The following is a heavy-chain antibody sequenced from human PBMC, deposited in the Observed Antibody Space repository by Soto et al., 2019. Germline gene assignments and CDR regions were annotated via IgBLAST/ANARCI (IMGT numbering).Heavy chain of an antibody. CDR1: GFTFSSYA. J-gene: IGHJ4*02. Sequence: EVQLLESGGGLVQPGGSLRLSCAASGFTFSSYAMSWVRQAPGKGLEWVSAISGSGGSTYYADSVKGRFTISRDNSKNTLDLQMNSLRAEDTSVYYCAKVYFDWSRGGIDYWGQGTLVTVSS. D-gene: IGHD3-9*01. CDR2: ISGSGGST. CDR3: AKVYFDWSRGGIDY. V-gene: IGHV3-23*01.